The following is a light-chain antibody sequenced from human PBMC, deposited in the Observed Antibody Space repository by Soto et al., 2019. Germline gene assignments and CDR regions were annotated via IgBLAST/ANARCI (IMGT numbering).Light chain of an antibody. CDR3: SSYTSSSTPWV. CDR2: DVS. V-gene: IGLV2-14*01. J-gene: IGLJ3*02. CDR1: SXXXGGYNY. Sequence: QSALTQPASVSGXXXXSXXXXXXGXSXXXGGYNYVSWYQQHPGKAPKLMIYDVSNRPSGVSNRFSGSKSGNTASLTISGLQAEDEADYYCSSYTSSSTPWVFGGGTKLTVL.